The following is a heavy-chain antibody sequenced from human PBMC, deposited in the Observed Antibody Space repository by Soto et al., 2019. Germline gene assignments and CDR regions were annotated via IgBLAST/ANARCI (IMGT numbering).Heavy chain of an antibody. CDR1: GGSISNYY. CDR3: ARGGQDFWSGPFDY. V-gene: IGHV4-4*07. J-gene: IGHJ4*02. Sequence: PSETLSLTCTVSGGSISNYYCNWIRQPAGKGLEWIGRIDTSGSTNYNPSLKSRVTMSVDTSKQELSLKLSSVTAADTALYYCARGGQDFWSGPFDYWGRGALVTVSS. CDR2: IDTSGST. D-gene: IGHD3-3*01.